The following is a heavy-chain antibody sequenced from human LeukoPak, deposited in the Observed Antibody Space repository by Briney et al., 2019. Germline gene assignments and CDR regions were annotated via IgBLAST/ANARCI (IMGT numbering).Heavy chain of an antibody. J-gene: IGHJ4*02. CDR3: ARKRGYSGYDYFIDSPSDY. CDR2: ISSSGSTI. V-gene: IGHV3-48*03. Sequence: GGSLRLSCAASGFTFSSYAMHWVRQAPGKGLEWVSYISSSGSTIYIADSVKGRFTISRDNAKNSLYLQMNSLRAEDTAVYYCARKRGYSGYDYFIDSPSDYWGQGTLVTVSS. CDR1: GFTFSSYA. D-gene: IGHD5-12*01.